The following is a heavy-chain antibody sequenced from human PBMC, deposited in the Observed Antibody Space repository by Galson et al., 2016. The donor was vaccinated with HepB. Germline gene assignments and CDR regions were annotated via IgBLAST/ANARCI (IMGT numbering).Heavy chain of an antibody. CDR2: INGGNGNT. D-gene: IGHD2-21*02. V-gene: IGHV1-3*01. CDR1: GYTFTSYD. Sequence: SVKVSCKASGYTFTSYDINWVRQAPGQSLEWMGWINGGNGNTKSSHKFQGRVSFTSDTSASTAYMELSSLRSEDTAVFYCARGSDVTCRGGDCTLDYWGQGTLVTVSS. CDR3: ARGSDVTCRGGDCTLDY. J-gene: IGHJ4*02.